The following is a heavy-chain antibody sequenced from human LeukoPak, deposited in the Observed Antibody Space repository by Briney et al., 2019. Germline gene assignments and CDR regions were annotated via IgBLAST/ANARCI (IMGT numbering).Heavy chain of an antibody. CDR2: ISGSGGST. CDR1: GFTFSSYA. V-gene: IGHV3-23*01. Sequence: HAGGSLRLSCAASGFTFSSYAMSWVRQAPGKGLEWVSAISGSGGSTYYADSVKGRFTISRDNSKNTLYLQMNSLRAEDTAVYYCAKDLLVVAVTYYFDYWGQGTLVTVSS. D-gene: IGHD2-15*01. J-gene: IGHJ4*02. CDR3: AKDLLVVAVTYYFDY.